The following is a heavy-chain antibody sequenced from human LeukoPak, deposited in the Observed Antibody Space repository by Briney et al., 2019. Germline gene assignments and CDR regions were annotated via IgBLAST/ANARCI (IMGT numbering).Heavy chain of an antibody. J-gene: IGHJ6*02. CDR3: ARASTLGYCSSTSCYDQEYYYYYGMDV. V-gene: IGHV1-2*02. D-gene: IGHD2-2*01. CDR1: GYTFTSYG. Sequence: GASVKVSCKASGYTFTSYGISWVRQAPGQGLEWMGWINPNSGGTNYAQKFQGRVTMTRDTSISTAYMELSRLRSDDTAVYYCARASTLGYCSSTSCYDQEYYYYYGMDVWGQGTTVTVSS. CDR2: INPNSGGT.